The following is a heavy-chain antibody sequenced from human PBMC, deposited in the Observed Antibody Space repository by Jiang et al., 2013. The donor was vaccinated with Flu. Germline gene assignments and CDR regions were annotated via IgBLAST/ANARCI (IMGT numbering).Heavy chain of an antibody. V-gene: IGHV2-70*04. D-gene: IGHD3-22*01. J-gene: IGHJ6*02. CDR2: IDWDDDK. CDR1: GFSLSTRGVA. Sequence: KPTQTLTLTCTFSGFSLSTRGVAVGWIRQPPGKALEWLARIDWDDDKFYSTSLKTRLTISKDTSKNQVVLTMTNMDPVDTATYYCARSIYYYDSSLDVWGQGTTVTVSS. CDR3: ARSIYYYDSSLDV.